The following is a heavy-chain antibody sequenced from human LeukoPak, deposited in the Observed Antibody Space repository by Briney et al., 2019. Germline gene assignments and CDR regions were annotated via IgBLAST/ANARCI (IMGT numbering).Heavy chain of an antibody. Sequence: GGSLRLSCAASGFTFTTYTMNWVRQAPGKGLEWVSSISSSSTYIYYADSVKGRFTISRDNTKNSLYLQMNSLRAEDTAVYYCAKEGVVTPPHWGQGTLVTVSS. CDR3: AKEGVVTPPH. J-gene: IGHJ4*02. V-gene: IGHV3-21*01. CDR2: ISSSSTYI. CDR1: GFTFTTYT. D-gene: IGHD4-23*01.